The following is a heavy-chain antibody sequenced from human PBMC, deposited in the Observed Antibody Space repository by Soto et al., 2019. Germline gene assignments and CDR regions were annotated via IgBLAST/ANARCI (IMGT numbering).Heavy chain of an antibody. D-gene: IGHD3-3*01. J-gene: IGHJ3*02. V-gene: IGHV4-31*03. CDR1: GGSISSGCYY. CDR3: ARGGRSITLFGLANEAFDI. CDR2: IYYSGST. Sequence: SETLSLTGTVSGGSISSGCYYWSWIRQHPGKGLEWIGYIYYSGSTYYNPSLKSRVTISVDTSKNQFSLKLSSVTAADTAVYYCARGGRSITLFGLANEAFDICGQRTMVTFSS.